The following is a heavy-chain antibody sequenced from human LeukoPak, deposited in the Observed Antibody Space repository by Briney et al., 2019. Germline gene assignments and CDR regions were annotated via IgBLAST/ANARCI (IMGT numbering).Heavy chain of an antibody. D-gene: IGHD6-19*01. V-gene: IGHV5-10-1*01. J-gene: IGHJ4*02. CDR1: GYSFTSYW. Sequence: GESLRISCKGSGYSFTSYWISWVRQMPGKGLEWMGRIDPSDSYTNYSPSFQGHVTISADKSISTAYLQWSSLKASDTAMYYCARPWGAGYSGGWYGYWGQGTLVTVSS. CDR3: ARPWGAGYSGGWYGY. CDR2: IDPSDSYT.